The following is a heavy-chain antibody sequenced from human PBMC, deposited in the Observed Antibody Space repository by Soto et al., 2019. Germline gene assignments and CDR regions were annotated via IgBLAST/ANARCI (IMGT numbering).Heavy chain of an antibody. V-gene: IGHV4-31*03. Sequence: TLSLTCTVSGGSISSGGYYWSWIRQHPGKGLEWIGYIYYSGSTYYNPSLKSRVTISVDTSKNQFSLKLSSVTAADTAVYYCARDHGGIVATIPLEKTKEYYYYGMDVWGQGTTVTVSS. CDR1: GGSISSGGYY. J-gene: IGHJ6*02. CDR2: IYYSGST. CDR3: ARDHGGIVATIPLEKTKEYYYYGMDV. D-gene: IGHD5-12*01.